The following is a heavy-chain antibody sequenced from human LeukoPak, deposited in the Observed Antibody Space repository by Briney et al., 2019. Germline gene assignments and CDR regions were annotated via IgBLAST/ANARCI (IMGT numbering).Heavy chain of an antibody. V-gene: IGHV1-8*02. Sequence: ASVKVSCKASGYTFTSYYMHWVRQATGQGLEWMGWMNPNSGNTGYAQKFQGRVTMTRNTSISTAYMELSSLRSEDTAVYYCARVQSSGYYYWGQGTLVTVSS. D-gene: IGHD3-22*01. J-gene: IGHJ4*02. CDR1: GYTFTSYY. CDR3: ARVQSSGYYY. CDR2: MNPNSGNT.